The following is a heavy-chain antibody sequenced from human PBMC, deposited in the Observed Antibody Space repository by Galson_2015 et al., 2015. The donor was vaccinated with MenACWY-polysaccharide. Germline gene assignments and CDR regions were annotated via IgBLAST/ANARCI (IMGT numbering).Heavy chain of an antibody. V-gene: IGHV3-74*01. CDR1: RFSFSTYW. CDR2: INADGSAT. CDR3: TKAGAKYCSGSSCYFNWFDP. Sequence: SLRLSCAASRFSFSTYWMHWVRHAPGKGLVWVSRINADGSATGYADSVRGRFTISRDNAKNTLYLEMNSLRAEDTAVYYCTKAGAKYCSGSSCYFNWFDPWGQGTLVTVSS. D-gene: IGHD2-15*01. J-gene: IGHJ5*02.